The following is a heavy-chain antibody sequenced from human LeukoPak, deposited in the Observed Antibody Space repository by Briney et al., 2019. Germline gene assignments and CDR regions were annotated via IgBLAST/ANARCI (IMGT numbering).Heavy chain of an antibody. CDR1: GYIFTSYW. CDR3: ARPDSSVQGAHAFDI. Sequence: GESLKISCKGSGYIFTSYWIGWVRQLPGKGVEWMGIIYPGDSDTRYSPSFQGQVTISAAKSISTAYLQWSSLKASDTAMYYCARPDSSVQGAHAFDIWGQGTMVTVSS. CDR2: IYPGDSDT. J-gene: IGHJ3*02. V-gene: IGHV5-51*01. D-gene: IGHD3-22*01.